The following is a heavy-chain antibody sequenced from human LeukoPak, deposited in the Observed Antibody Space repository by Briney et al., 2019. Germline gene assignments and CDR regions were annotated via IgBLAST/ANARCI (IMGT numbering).Heavy chain of an antibody. J-gene: IGHJ4*02. Sequence: GGSLRLSCAASGFTFRSYSMNWVRQAPGKGLEWVSYISSSSSTIYYADSVKGRFTISRDNAKNSLYLQMNSLRDEDTAVYYCARDVTRRGDRHYFDSWGQGPRVPVSS. CDR3: ARDVTRRGDRHYFDS. CDR2: ISSSSSTI. CDR1: GFTFRSYS. D-gene: IGHD2-21*02. V-gene: IGHV3-48*02.